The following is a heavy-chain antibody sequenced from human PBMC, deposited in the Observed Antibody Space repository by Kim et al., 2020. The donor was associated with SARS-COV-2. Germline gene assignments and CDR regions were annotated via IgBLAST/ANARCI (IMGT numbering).Heavy chain of an antibody. CDR2: IDYSGST. Sequence: SETLSLTCTVSGDSISNYYWNWIRQPPGKGLEWIGYIDYSGSTRYNPSLKSRLTISVDTSKNQFSLKLSSVTAADAAVYYCAGGERYTSGWGSFDYWGQGTLVTVSS. D-gene: IGHD6-19*01. CDR3: AGGERYTSGWGSFDY. V-gene: IGHV4-59*01. CDR1: GDSISNYY. J-gene: IGHJ4*02.